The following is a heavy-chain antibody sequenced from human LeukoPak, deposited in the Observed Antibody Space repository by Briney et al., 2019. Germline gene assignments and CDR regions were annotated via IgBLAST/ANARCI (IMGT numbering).Heavy chain of an antibody. CDR3: ARVFGVVMRFDP. J-gene: IGHJ5*02. CDR2: IYHNGST. V-gene: IGHV4-30-2*01. Sequence: SETLSLTCTVSGGSISSGGYYWSWIRQPPGKGLEWIGYIYHNGSTYYNPSLKSRVTISVDRSKNQFSLKLSSVTAADTAVYYCARVFGVVMRFDPWGQGTLVTVSS. CDR1: GGSISSGGYY. D-gene: IGHD3-3*01.